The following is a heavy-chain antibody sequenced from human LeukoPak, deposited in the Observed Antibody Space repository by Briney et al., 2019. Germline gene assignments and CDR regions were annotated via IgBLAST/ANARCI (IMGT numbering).Heavy chain of an antibody. CDR3: AGTTEAHSWRTRYYDYYMDV. CDR1: GGSISSYY. Sequence: SETLSLTCTVSGGSISSYYWSWIRQPPGKGLEWIGYIYYSGSTSYNPSLKSRVTISVDTSKNQFSLKLSSVTAADTAVYYCAGTTEAHSWRTRYYDYYMDVWGKGTTVTVSS. J-gene: IGHJ6*03. D-gene: IGHD6-13*01. V-gene: IGHV4-59*01. CDR2: IYYSGST.